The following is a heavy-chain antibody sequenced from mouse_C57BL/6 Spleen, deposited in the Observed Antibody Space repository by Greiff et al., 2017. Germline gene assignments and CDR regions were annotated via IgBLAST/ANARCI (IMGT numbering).Heavy chain of an antibody. Sequence: EVKLVESGEGLVKPGGSLKLSCAASGFTFSSYAMSWVRQTPEKRLEWVAYISSGGDYIYYADTVKGRFTISRANARNTLYLQMSGLKSEDTAMYYCTRVDDGYYFDYWGQGTTLTVSS. J-gene: IGHJ2*01. V-gene: IGHV5-9-1*02. CDR1: GFTFSSYA. D-gene: IGHD2-3*01. CDR2: ISSGGDYI. CDR3: TRVDDGYYFDY.